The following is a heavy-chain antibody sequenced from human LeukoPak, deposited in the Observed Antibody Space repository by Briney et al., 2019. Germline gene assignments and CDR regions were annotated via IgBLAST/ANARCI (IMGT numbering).Heavy chain of an antibody. Sequence: QPGGSLRLSCVASGFTFSSYGMHWVRQAPGKGLEWVAVIWYDGSNKYYADSVKGRFTISRDNSKNTLYLQMNSLRAEDTAVYYCARNPSGRRYYFDYWGQGTLVTVSS. CDR3: ARNPSGRRYYFDY. J-gene: IGHJ4*02. CDR1: GFTFSSYG. CDR2: IWYDGSNK. V-gene: IGHV3-30*19. D-gene: IGHD3-10*01.